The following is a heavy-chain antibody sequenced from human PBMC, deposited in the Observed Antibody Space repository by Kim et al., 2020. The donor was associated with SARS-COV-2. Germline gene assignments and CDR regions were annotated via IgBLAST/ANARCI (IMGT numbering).Heavy chain of an antibody. CDR2: INTNTGNP. CDR3: ARMGESTNWYFAANYYYHGMDV. J-gene: IGHJ6*02. V-gene: IGHV7-4-1*02. CDR1: GYTFTSYV. D-gene: IGHD1-1*01. Sequence: ASVKVSCKASGYTFTSYVMNWVRQAPGQGLEWMGWINTNTGNPTYAQGFTGRFIFSLDTSVSTAYLQISTLKAEDTAVYYCARMGESTNWYFAANYYYHGMDVWGQGTTVTVSS.